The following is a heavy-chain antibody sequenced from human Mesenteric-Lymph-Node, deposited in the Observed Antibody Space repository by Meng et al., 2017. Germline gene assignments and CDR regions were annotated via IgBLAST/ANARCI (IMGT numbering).Heavy chain of an antibody. D-gene: IGHD3-22*01. CDR1: GFTFGDYA. J-gene: IGHJ4*02. CDR3: TREVDSSGYYYAELFDY. Sequence: GESLKISCTASGFTFGDYAMSWFRQAPGKGLEWVGFIRSKAYGGTTEYAASVKGRFTISRDDSKSIAYLQMNSLKTEDTAVYYCTREVDSSGYYYAELFDYWGQGTLVTVSS. CDR2: IRSKAYGGTT. V-gene: IGHV3-49*03.